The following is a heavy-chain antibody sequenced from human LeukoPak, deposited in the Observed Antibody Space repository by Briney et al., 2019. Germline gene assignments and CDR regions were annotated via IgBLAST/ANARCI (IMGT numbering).Heavy chain of an antibody. CDR3: ARVRRYLGVDAFDI. CDR2: INHSGST. J-gene: IGHJ3*02. CDR1: GVSFSGYY. D-gene: IGHD3-9*01. V-gene: IGHV4-34*01. Sequence: PSETLSLTCAVYGVSFSGYYWSWIRQPPGKGLEWIGEINHSGSTNYNPSLKSRVTISIDTSKNQFSLKLSSVTAADTAVYYCARVRRYLGVDAFDIWGQGTMVTVSS.